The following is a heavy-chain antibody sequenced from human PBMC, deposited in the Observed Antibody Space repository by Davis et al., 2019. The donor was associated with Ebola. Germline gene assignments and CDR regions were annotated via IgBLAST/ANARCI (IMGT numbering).Heavy chain of an antibody. CDR2: INPNSGGT. V-gene: IGHV1-2*02. CDR1: GYTFTDYY. D-gene: IGHD6-13*01. J-gene: IGHJ4*02. Sequence: ASVKVSCKASGYTFTDYYMHWVRQAPGQGLQWMGWINPNSGGTHYAQKFQGRVTMTRDTSTTTVYMELSRLISEDTAVYYCARAPQQPDYWGQGTLVTVSS. CDR3: ARAPQQPDY.